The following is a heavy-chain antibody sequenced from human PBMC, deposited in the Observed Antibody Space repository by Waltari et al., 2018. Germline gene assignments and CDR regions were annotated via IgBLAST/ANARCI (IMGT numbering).Heavy chain of an antibody. CDR1: GFTFSSYW. V-gene: IGHV3-7*01. Sequence: EVQLVESGGGLVQPGGSLRLSCAASGFTFSSYWMSWVRQAPGQGLEWVANIKQDGSEKYYVDSVKGRFTISRDNAKNSLYLQMNSLRAEDTAVYYCARRGGYSSGWYGVWYFDLWGRGTLVTVSS. J-gene: IGHJ2*01. CDR3: ARRGGYSSGWYGVWYFDL. D-gene: IGHD6-19*01. CDR2: IKQDGSEK.